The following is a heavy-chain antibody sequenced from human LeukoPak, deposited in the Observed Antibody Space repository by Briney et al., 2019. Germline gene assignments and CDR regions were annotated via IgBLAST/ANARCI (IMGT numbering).Heavy chain of an antibody. CDR1: GYTFTTYY. V-gene: IGHV1-46*01. CDR2: IDPSGGGT. J-gene: IGHJ4*02. D-gene: IGHD3-10*01. CDR3: ASLGSGSSRIIDFDY. Sequence: TSVKVSCKASGYTFTTYYMHWVRQAPGQGLEWMGIIDPSGGGTNYAQKFQGRVTMTRDTSTSTVYMELSSLRSEDTAVYYCASLGSGSSRIIDFDYWGQGTLVTVSS.